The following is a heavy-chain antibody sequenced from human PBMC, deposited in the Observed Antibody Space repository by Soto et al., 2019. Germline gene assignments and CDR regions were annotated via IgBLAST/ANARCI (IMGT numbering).Heavy chain of an antibody. J-gene: IGHJ4*02. CDR3: ARSGGRSSRYLRKYYFAY. CDR1: GFTFDSYE. V-gene: IGHV3-48*03. Sequence: EVQLVESGGGLVQPAGSLRLSCAASGFTFDSYEMNWVRQAPGKGLEWVSYISGGGTTIYYVDSVKGRFTISRENPKNTLFLQLSSLISEHKSVYYCARSGGRSSRYLRKYYFAYWGQGTLVTVST. D-gene: IGHD6-13*01. CDR2: ISGGGTTI.